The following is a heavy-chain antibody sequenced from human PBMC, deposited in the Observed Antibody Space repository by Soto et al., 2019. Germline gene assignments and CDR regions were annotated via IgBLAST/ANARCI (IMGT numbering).Heavy chain of an antibody. V-gene: IGHV3-53*01. CDR1: GFTVSSNY. D-gene: IGHD5-12*01. CDR3: SRGFNRLDY. CDR2: IYSGGST. J-gene: IGHJ4*02. Sequence: EVQLVESGGGLIQPGGSLRLSFAASGFTVSSNYMTWVRQAPGKGLVGVSVIYSGGSTYYADSVKGRFTISRDNSKNTLHLQMNSLRAEDTAVYYCSRGFNRLDYWGQGTLVTVSS.